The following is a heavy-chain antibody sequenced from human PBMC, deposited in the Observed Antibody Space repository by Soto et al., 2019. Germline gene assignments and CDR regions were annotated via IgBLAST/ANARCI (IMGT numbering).Heavy chain of an antibody. CDR1: GRIFSSFP. V-gene: IGHV1-69*06. CDR2: VISASGSV. CDR3: ARVGSRDAYNYVLDQ. D-gene: IGHD5-18*01. Sequence: QVQVVQSGAEVKKPGSSVKISCKASGRIFSSFPTSWVRQVPGHGLVWMGGVISASGSVTYAPKFEGRVTMTAVNAAGIGYMELTSLTSEDTAIYYCARVGSRDAYNYVLDQWGPGTMVTVSS. J-gene: IGHJ1*01.